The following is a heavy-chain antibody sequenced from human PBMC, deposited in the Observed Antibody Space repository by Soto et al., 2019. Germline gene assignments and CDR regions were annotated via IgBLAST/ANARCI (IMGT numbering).Heavy chain of an antibody. D-gene: IGHD2-2*01. CDR2: ISYDGSNK. Sequence: VGSLRLSCAASGFTFSSYAMHWVRQAPGKGLEWVAVISYDGSNKYYADSVKGRFTISRDNSKNTLYLQMNSLRAEDTAVYYCASRIVVVPAVPMRRYYYYYYGMDVWGQGTTVTVSS. CDR3: ASRIVVVPAVPMRRYYYYYYGMDV. V-gene: IGHV3-30-3*01. CDR1: GFTFSSYA. J-gene: IGHJ6*02.